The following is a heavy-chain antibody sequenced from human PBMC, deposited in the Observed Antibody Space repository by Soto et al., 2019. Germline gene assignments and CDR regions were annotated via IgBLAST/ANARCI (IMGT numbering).Heavy chain of an antibody. D-gene: IGHD2-8*01. J-gene: IGHJ5*02. CDR1: GFTFSDSS. V-gene: IGHV3-21*04. CDR3: AKGDLMVLWFDP. Sequence: PGGSLRLSCAASGFTFSDSSMNWVRQTPGKGLEWVSSISGTSDYIDYADSVKGRFTISRDNAKNTLYLQMSSLRAEDTAVYYCAKGDLMVLWFDPWGQGTLVTVSS. CDR2: ISGTSDYI.